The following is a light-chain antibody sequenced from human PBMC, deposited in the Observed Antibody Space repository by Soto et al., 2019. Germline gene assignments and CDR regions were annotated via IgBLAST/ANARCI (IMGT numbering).Light chain of an antibody. CDR2: EVR. CDR1: SSDVGGYNY. V-gene: IGLV2-14*01. J-gene: IGLJ1*01. Sequence: QSALTQPASVSGSPGQSITISCTGTSSDVGGYNYVSWYQHHPGKAPQLIIYEVRNRPSGVSNRFSGSKSGNTAYLTISGLQPEDEADYYCNSYTTTSPYVFGPGTKLTVL. CDR3: NSYTTTSPYV.